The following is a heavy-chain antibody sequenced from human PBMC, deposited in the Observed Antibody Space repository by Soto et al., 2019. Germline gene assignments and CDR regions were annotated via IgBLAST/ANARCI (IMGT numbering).Heavy chain of an antibody. Sequence: PGWSLRLFCAASGVTVSSYRMNWVRQAPGKGLEWVSYISSSSSTIYYADSVKGRFTISRDNAKNSLYLQMNSLRDEDTAVYYCARVGRMVRGVISWAFDIWGQGTMVTVSS. V-gene: IGHV3-48*02. J-gene: IGHJ3*02. CDR2: ISSSSSTI. CDR3: ARVGRMVRGVISWAFDI. CDR1: GVTVSSYR. D-gene: IGHD3-10*01.